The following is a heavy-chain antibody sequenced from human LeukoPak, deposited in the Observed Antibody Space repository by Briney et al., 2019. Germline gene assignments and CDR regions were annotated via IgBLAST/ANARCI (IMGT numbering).Heavy chain of an antibody. CDR1: AYSISSSYY. D-gene: IGHD3-10*01. CDR2: IYTSGST. CDR3: ARDEKSGSGSYYHY. Sequence: SETLSLTCAVSAYSISSSYYWSWIRQPAGKGLEWIGRIYTSGSTNYNPSLKSRVTMSVDTSKNQFSLKLSSVTAADTAVYYCARDEKSGSGSYYHYWGQGTLVTVSS. J-gene: IGHJ4*02. V-gene: IGHV4-4*07.